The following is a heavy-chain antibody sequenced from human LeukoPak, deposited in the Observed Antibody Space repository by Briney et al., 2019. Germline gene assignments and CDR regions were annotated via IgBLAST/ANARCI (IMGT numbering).Heavy chain of an antibody. D-gene: IGHD1-1*01. CDR3: AREDNVWNLLYNYYMDV. Sequence: GGSLRLSCAASGFIFSDYYMTWIRQAPGKGLEWVARIDVRGDSILYADSVKGRFTISRDSAKNSLYLQMNSLRVEDTAVYYCAREDNVWNLLYNYYMDVWGKGTTVTVPS. J-gene: IGHJ6*03. CDR1: GFIFSDYY. V-gene: IGHV3-11*01. CDR2: IDVRGDSI.